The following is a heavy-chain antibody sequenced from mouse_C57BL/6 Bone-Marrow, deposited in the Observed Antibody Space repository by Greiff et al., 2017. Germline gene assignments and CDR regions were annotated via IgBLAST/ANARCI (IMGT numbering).Heavy chain of an antibody. CDR2: ISNLAYSI. CDR1: GFTFSDYG. J-gene: IGHJ3*01. CDR3: ARREGYYDGFRPWFAY. D-gene: IGHD2-3*01. V-gene: IGHV5-15*04. Sequence: EVHLVESGGGLVQPGGSLKLSCAASGFTFSDYGMAWVRQAPRKGPEWVAFISNLAYSIYYADTVTGRFTISRENAKNTLYLEMSSLRSEDTAMYYCARREGYYDGFRPWFAYWGQGTLVTVSA.